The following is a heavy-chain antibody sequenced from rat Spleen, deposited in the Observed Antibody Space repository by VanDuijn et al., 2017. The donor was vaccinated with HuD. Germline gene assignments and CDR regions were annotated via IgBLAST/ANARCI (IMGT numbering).Heavy chain of an antibody. CDR1: GFTFSDYY. Sequence: EVQLVESDGGLVQPGRSLKLSCAASGFTFSDYYMTWIRQAPGKGLEWIASITKTGDNTYYPDSVQGRFTISRDIAKSTLYLQMNCLRSEDTATYYCARPGTTHVFDYWGQGVMVTVSS. CDR3: ARPGTTHVFDY. D-gene: IGHD1-4*01. J-gene: IGHJ2*01. CDR2: ITKTGDNT. V-gene: IGHV5-31*01.